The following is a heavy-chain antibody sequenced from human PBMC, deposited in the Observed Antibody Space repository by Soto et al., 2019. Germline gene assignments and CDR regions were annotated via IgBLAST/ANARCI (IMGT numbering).Heavy chain of an antibody. CDR2: IIPIFGTA. D-gene: IGHD3-3*01. CDR1: GGTLNSYA. CDR3: ATLGIFGVVTPGD. Sequence: GASVKVSCKACGGTLNSYAISWVRQAPGQGLEWMGGIIPIFGTANYAQKFQGRVTITADESTSTAYMELSSLRSEDTAVYYCATLGIFGVVTPGDWGQGTLVTVSS. J-gene: IGHJ4*02. V-gene: IGHV1-69*13.